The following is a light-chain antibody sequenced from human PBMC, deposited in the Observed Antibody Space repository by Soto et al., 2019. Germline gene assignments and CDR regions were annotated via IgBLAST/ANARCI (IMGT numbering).Light chain of an antibody. Sequence: EIVMTHSPTTLSVSPGERATLSCRASQSVSSNLAWYQQKPGQAPRLLIYGASTRATGIPASFSGSGSGTEFTLTISSLQSEDFAVYYCQQYNNWPPLTFGGGTKVEIK. CDR2: GAS. V-gene: IGKV3D-15*01. CDR1: QSVSSN. CDR3: QQYNNWPPLT. J-gene: IGKJ4*01.